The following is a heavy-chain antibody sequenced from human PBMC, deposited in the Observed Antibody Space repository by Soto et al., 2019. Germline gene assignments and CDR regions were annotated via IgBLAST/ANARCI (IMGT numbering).Heavy chain of an antibody. D-gene: IGHD3-22*01. CDR2: MYSGGNT. J-gene: IGHJ5*02. CDR1: GGSFSSSTYY. Sequence: SETLSLTCTVSGGSFSSSTYYWGWIRQPPGKGLEWIGSMYSGGNTYYNPSLKSRVTVSVDTSKNHFSLKLTSVTAADTAMYYCARQPYVSTGYYYGAWGQGTLVTVSS. CDR3: ARQPYVSTGYYYGA. V-gene: IGHV4-39*01.